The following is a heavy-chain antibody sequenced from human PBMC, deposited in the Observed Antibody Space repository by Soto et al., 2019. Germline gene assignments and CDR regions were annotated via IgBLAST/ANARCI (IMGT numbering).Heavy chain of an antibody. CDR3: ARQIYDSDTGPNFQYYFDS. J-gene: IGHJ4*02. Sequence: GESLKISCKGSGYSFAGYWIAWVRQKPGKGLEWMGRIDPSDSQTYYSPSFRGHVTISATKSITTVFLQWSSLRASDTAMYYRARQIYDSDTGPNFQYYFDSWGQGTPVTVSS. V-gene: IGHV5-10-1*01. D-gene: IGHD3-22*01. CDR1: GYSFAGYW. CDR2: IDPSDSQT.